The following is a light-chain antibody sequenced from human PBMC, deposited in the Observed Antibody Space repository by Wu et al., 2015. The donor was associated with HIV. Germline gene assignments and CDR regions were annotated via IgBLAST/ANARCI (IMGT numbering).Light chain of an antibody. V-gene: IGKV1-39*01. J-gene: IGKJ3*01. CDR3: QQSYTFPLA. CDR1: QNINNY. Sequence: DIQMTQSPSSLSASVGDRVTITCRASQNINNYLNWYHQKPGKAPKLLIYAASSLQSGVPSRFSGSGSGTDFSLTISSLQPEDFATYYCQQSYTFPLAFGPGTKWISN. CDR2: AAS.